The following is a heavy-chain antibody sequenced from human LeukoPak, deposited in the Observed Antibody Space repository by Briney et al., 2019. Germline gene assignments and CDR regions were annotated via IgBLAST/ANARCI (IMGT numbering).Heavy chain of an antibody. V-gene: IGHV3-53*01. D-gene: IGHD3-9*01. Sequence: GGSLRLSCAASGFTFSNAWMSWVRQAPGKGLEWVSVIYSGGSTDYADSVKGRFTISRDTSKNTLYLQMNSLRVEDTAVYYCARSPHYDILTGYSEEDAFDIWGQGTMVTVSS. CDR3: ARSPHYDILTGYSEEDAFDI. CDR1: GFTFSNAW. J-gene: IGHJ3*02. CDR2: IYSGGST.